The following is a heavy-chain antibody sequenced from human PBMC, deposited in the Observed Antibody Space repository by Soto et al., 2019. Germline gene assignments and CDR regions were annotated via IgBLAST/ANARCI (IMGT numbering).Heavy chain of an antibody. CDR1: GGSFSGYY. V-gene: IGHV4-34*01. CDR3: ARIFGELYFDY. D-gene: IGHD3-10*01. CDR2: INHSGST. J-gene: IGHJ4*02. Sequence: SETLSLTCAVYGGSFSGYYWSWIRQPPGKGLEWIGEINHSGSTNYNPSLKSRVTISVDTSKNQFSLKLSSVTAADTAVYYCARIFGELYFDYWGQGTLVTVSS.